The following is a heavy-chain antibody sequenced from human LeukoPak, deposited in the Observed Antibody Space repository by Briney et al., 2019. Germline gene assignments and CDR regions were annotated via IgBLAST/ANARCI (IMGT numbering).Heavy chain of an antibody. CDR3: ARSTYYYGSGSYLFDY. V-gene: IGHV4-34*01. CDR1: GGSFSGYY. J-gene: IGHJ4*02. D-gene: IGHD3-10*01. CDR2: INHSGST. Sequence: MPSETLSLTCAVYGGSFSGYYWSWIRQPPGKGLEWIGEINHSGSTNYNPSLKSRVTISVDTSKNQFSLKLSSVTAADTAVYYCARSTYYYGSGSYLFDYWGQGTLVTVSS.